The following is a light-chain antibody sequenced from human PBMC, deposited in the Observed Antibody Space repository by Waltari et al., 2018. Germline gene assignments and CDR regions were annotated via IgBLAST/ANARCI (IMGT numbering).Light chain of an antibody. J-gene: IGKJ4*01. CDR3: QQGSILPLT. CDR1: QSVFNY. Sequence: VLTQSPATLSLSAGERATLSCRASQSVFNYLAWYQQKPGQAPRLLIYDTSKRATGIPARFSDSGSGTDFTLTISNLEAEDFALYYCQQGSILPLTFGGGTKVEIK. CDR2: DTS. V-gene: IGKV3-11*01.